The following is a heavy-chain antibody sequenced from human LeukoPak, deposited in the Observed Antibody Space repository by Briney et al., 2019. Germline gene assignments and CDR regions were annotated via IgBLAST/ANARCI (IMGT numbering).Heavy chain of an antibody. Sequence: PGGSLILSCAASGFTFNSYGMHWVRQAPGKALERVAVISYDGSNKYYADSVKGRFTISRDNSKNTLYLQMNSLRAEDTAVYYCAKDLVVAAAGTGYWGQGTLVTVSS. CDR2: ISYDGSNK. CDR3: AKDLVVAAAGTGY. CDR1: GFTFNSYG. V-gene: IGHV3-30*18. J-gene: IGHJ4*02. D-gene: IGHD6-13*01.